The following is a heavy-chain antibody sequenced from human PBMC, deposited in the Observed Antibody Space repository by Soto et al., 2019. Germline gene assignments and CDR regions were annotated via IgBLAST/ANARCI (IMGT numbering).Heavy chain of an antibody. Sequence: QVQLVQSGAEVKMPGSSVRVSCRASGGTFTSLTMSWVRQAPGQGLEWMGRNIPLFGISNYAQKFQGRVTXXADKSTNTSYMELSSLTSEDTAVYYCASPIVGPTNWGQGTLVTVSS. V-gene: IGHV1-69*02. CDR2: NIPLFGIS. CDR1: GGTFTSLT. J-gene: IGHJ4*02. CDR3: ASPIVGPTN. D-gene: IGHD1-26*01.